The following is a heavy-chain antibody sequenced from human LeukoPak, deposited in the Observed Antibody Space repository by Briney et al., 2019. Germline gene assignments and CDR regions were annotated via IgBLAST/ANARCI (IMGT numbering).Heavy chain of an antibody. CDR1: GFTFSDYY. Sequence: GGSLRLSCAASGFTFSDYYMSWIRQAPGKGLEWVSYISSSGSTIYYADSVKGRSTISRDNAKNSLYLQMNSLRAEDTAVYYCARDLSGYCSSTSCYNSFDYWGQGTLVTVSS. J-gene: IGHJ4*02. CDR2: ISSSGSTI. CDR3: ARDLSGYCSSTSCYNSFDY. D-gene: IGHD2-2*02. V-gene: IGHV3-11*01.